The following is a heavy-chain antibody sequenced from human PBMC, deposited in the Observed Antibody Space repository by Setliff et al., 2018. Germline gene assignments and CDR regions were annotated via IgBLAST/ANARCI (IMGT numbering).Heavy chain of an antibody. D-gene: IGHD3-22*01. CDR1: GYSFTSYW. J-gene: IGHJ3*02. V-gene: IGHV5-51*01. CDR2: IYPGDSDT. Sequence: PGESLKISCKGSGYSFTSYWIGWVRQIPGKGLEWMGIIYPGDSDTRYSPSFQGQVTISADKSISTAYLQWSSLKASDTAMYYCARLTYYYDSSGLNAFDIWGQGTMVTVSS. CDR3: ARLTYYYDSSGLNAFDI.